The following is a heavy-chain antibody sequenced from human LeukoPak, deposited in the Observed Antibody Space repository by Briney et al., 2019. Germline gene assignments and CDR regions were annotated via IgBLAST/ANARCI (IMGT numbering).Heavy chain of an antibody. D-gene: IGHD3-22*01. CDR2: IYTSGST. V-gene: IGHV4-4*07. J-gene: IGHJ4*02. CDR1: GGSISSYY. CDR3: ARDPPYYDSSGSTFSDY. Sequence: PSETLSLTCTVSGGSISSYYWSWIRQPAGKGLEWIGRIYTSGSTNYNPSLKSRVTMSVDTSKNQFSLKLSSVTAADTAVYYCARDPPYYDSSGSTFSDYWGQGTLVTVSS.